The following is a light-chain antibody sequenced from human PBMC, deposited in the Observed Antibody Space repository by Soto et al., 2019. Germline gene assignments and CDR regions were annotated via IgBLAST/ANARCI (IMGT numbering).Light chain of an antibody. Sequence: EIVMTQSPATLSVSPGERATLSCRASQSVSSNLAWYQQKPGQDPRLLIYGASTRATGIPARFSGSGSGTEFTFTISSLQSEDFAVYYCHQYNNWPRTFGRGTKVDIK. CDR3: HQYNNWPRT. V-gene: IGKV3-15*01. CDR2: GAS. J-gene: IGKJ2*01. CDR1: QSVSSN.